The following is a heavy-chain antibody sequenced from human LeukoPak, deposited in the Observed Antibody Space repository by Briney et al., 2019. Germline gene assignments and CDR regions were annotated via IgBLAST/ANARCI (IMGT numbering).Heavy chain of an antibody. CDR3: ARDPYYDFWSGDTHFDY. J-gene: IGHJ4*02. CDR1: GYTFTSYY. V-gene: IGHV1-46*01. CDR2: INPSGGST. Sequence: GASVKVSGKASGYTFTSYYMHWVRQAPGQGLEWMGIINPSGGSTSYAQKFQGRVTMTRDTSTSTVYMELSSLRSEDTAVYYCARDPYYDFWSGDTHFDYWGQGTLVTVSS. D-gene: IGHD3-3*01.